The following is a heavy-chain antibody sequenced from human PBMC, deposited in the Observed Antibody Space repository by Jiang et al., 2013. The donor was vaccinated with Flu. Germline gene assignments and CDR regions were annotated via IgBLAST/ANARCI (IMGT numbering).Heavy chain of an antibody. V-gene: IGHV3-30*02. CDR1: AFTFSDYN. CDR3: ARVRAGDWYFDI. CDR2: IRNDGSEK. D-gene: IGHD3-10*01. J-gene: IGHJ2*01. Sequence: QLVESGGGVVQPGGSLRLSCTASAFTFSDYNIHWVRQAPGKGLEWVAFIRNDGSEKLYPDSVRGRFTVSRDQSENMAYLQMNSLIPEDTALYYCARVRAGDWYFDIWGRGTLVSVSS.